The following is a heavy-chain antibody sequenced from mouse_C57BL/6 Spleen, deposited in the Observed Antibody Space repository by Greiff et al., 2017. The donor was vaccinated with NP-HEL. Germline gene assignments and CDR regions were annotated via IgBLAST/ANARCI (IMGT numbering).Heavy chain of an antibody. Sequence: QVQLQQPGAELVRPGSSVKLSCKASGYTFTSYWMHWVKQRPIQGLEWIGHIDPSDSDTHYIHKFKDKATLTVDKSSSTAYMQLSSLTSEVSAVYYCARSRNYYAMDYWGQGTSVTVAS. CDR1: GYTFTSYW. CDR2: IDPSDSDT. J-gene: IGHJ4*01. V-gene: IGHV1-52*01. CDR3: ARSRNYYAMDY.